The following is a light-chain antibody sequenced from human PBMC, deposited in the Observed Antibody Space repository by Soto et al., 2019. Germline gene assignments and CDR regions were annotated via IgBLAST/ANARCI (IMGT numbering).Light chain of an antibody. J-gene: IGKJ4*01. CDR1: QSVGNNY. CDR3: QQYGSTPLT. Sequence: EIVLTQSPGTLSLSPREKATISCRASQSVGNNYLAWYQQKPGQAPRFLIYDASSRATGIPDRFSGSGSGTDFTLTISRLEPEDFAVYYCQQYGSTPLTFGGGTKV. V-gene: IGKV3-20*01. CDR2: DAS.